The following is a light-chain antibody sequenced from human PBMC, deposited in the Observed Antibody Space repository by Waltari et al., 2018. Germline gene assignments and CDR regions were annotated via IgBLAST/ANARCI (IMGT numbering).Light chain of an antibody. Sequence: QSVLTQPPSASGTPGPRVTISCSVSSSNIGSDSVNWYQQLPGTAPKLLIYSNNQRPSGVPDRFSGSKSGTSASLAISGLQSEDEADYYCAAWDDSLNGQVFGTGTKVTVL. V-gene: IGLV1-44*01. J-gene: IGLJ1*01. CDR3: AAWDDSLNGQV. CDR2: SNN. CDR1: SSNIGSDS.